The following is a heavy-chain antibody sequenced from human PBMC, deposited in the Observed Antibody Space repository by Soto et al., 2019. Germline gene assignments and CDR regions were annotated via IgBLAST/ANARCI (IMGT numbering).Heavy chain of an antibody. Sequence: ASVKVSCKASGYTFTSYGISWVRQAPGQGLEWMGWISAYNGNTNYAQKLQGRVTMTTDTSTSTAYMELRSLRSDDTAVYYCARDYYGSGTLPYYYGVDVWGQGTTVTVSS. CDR2: ISAYNGNT. CDR1: GYTFTSYG. V-gene: IGHV1-18*04. D-gene: IGHD3-10*01. CDR3: ARDYYGSGTLPYYYGVDV. J-gene: IGHJ6*02.